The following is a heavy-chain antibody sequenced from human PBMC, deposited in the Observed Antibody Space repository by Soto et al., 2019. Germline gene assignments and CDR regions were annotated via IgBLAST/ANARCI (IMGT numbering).Heavy chain of an antibody. D-gene: IGHD1-26*01. Sequence: QVQLVPSGAEVKTPGASVRVSCKTSGYTFINYGITWVRQAPGQGLEWMGWLSAYNGDTSSSETLQDRFTMTTDTSTNTGYMDLRSLTSDDTAVYYCARWSAIVGGADALDVWGQGTMVIVYS. CDR1: GYTFINYG. CDR2: LSAYNGDT. CDR3: ARWSAIVGGADALDV. J-gene: IGHJ3*01. V-gene: IGHV1-18*01.